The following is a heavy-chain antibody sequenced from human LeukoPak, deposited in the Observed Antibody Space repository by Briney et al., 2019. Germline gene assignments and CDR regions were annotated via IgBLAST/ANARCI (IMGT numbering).Heavy chain of an antibody. D-gene: IGHD1-7*01. CDR1: GFTFDGYA. CDR2: ISWDSGNS. J-gene: IGHJ3*02. V-gene: IGHV3-9*01. CDR3: IQDLRLDLHLDTFHM. Sequence: GGSLRLSCAASGFTFDGYAMHWVRQRPGKGLEWVSSISWDSGNSAYAASVKGRFTISRDNAKNSLHLQMNSLTPEDTALYHCIQDLRLDLHLDTFHMWGQGTLVTVSS.